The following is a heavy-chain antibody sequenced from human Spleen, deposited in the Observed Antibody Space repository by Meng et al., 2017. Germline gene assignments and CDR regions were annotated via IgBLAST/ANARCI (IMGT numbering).Heavy chain of an antibody. CDR3: ATRGNPYLNC. Sequence: QGQLVQSGAGVKKPGASVKVSCEASGYTLSSDGFSWVRQAPGQGLEWLGWINTYNGKTDYAQKFQGRITMTTDTFTSTAYMELRSLRSDDTAVYYCATRGNPYLNCWGQGTLVTASS. CDR1: GYTLSSDG. CDR2: INTYNGKT. V-gene: IGHV1-18*01. J-gene: IGHJ4*02.